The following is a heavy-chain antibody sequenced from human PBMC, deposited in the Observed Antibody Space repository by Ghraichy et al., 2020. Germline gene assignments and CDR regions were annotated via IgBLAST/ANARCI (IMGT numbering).Heavy chain of an antibody. CDR3: ARAGAWLRISRYYFDY. Sequence: GGSLRLSCAASGFTFSSYWMSWVRQAPGKGLEWVANIKQDGSEKYYVDSVKGRFTISRDNAKNSLYLQMNSLRAEDTAVYYCARAGAWLRISRYYFDYWGQGTLVTVSS. J-gene: IGHJ4*02. V-gene: IGHV3-7*01. D-gene: IGHD5-12*01. CDR1: GFTFSSYW. CDR2: IKQDGSEK.